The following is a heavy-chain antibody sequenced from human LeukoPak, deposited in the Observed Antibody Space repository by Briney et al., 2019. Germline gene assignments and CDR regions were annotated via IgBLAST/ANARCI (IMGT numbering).Heavy chain of an antibody. CDR1: GFTFSSYA. CDR3: AKDFFILRYFDWLSSYFDY. CDR2: ISGSGGST. J-gene: IGHJ4*02. D-gene: IGHD3-9*01. V-gene: IGHV3-23*01. Sequence: GVSLRLSCAASGFTFSSYAMSWVRQAPGKGLEWVSAISGSGGSTYYADSVKGRFTISRDNSKNTLYLQMNSLRAEDTAVYYCAKDFFILRYFDWLSSYFDYWGQGTLVTVSS.